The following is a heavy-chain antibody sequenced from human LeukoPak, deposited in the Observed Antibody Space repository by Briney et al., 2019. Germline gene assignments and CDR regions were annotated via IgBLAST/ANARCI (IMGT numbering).Heavy chain of an antibody. Sequence: GGSLRLSCAASGFTFSSYAMSWVRQAPGKGLEWVSAISGSGGSTYYADSVKGRFTISRDNSKNTLYLQMNSLRAEDTAVYYCAKAGSSGYYYRNWYFDLWGRGTLVTVSS. CDR3: AKAGSSGYYYRNWYFDL. CDR1: GFTFSSYA. D-gene: IGHD3-22*01. CDR2: ISGSGGST. J-gene: IGHJ2*01. V-gene: IGHV3-23*01.